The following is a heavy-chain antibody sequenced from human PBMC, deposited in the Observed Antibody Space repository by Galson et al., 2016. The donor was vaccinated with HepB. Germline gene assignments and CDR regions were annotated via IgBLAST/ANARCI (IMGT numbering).Heavy chain of an antibody. D-gene: IGHD4-17*01. CDR1: GYSLTELS. V-gene: IGHV1-24*01. Sequence: SVKVSCKVSGYSLTELSIHWVRQAPGQRPEWMGGVDPEDGETIYAQKFQGRVTMNEDTSTDTAYMDLSSLSSDDTAVYYCATWTTVTTWSGAYEIWGQGTTVTVPS. J-gene: IGHJ3*02. CDR3: ATWTTVTTWSGAYEI. CDR2: VDPEDGET.